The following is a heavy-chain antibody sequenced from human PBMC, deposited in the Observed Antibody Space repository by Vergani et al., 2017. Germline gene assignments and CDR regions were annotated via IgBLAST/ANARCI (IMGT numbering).Heavy chain of an antibody. CDR2: ISSCSSYI. CDR3: ARGSGGGFDY. Sequence: EVQLVESGGGLVKPGGSLRLSCAASGFTFSSYSMNWVRQAPGKGLEWVSSISSCSSYIYYADSVKGRFTISRDNAKNSLYLQMNSLRAEDTAVYYCARGSGGGFDYWGQGTLVTVSS. D-gene: IGHD2-8*02. V-gene: IGHV3-21*01. CDR1: GFTFSSYS. J-gene: IGHJ4*02.